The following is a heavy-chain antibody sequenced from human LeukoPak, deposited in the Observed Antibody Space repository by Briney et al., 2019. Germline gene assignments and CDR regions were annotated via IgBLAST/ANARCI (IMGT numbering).Heavy chain of an antibody. V-gene: IGHV4-59*11. Sequence: SETLSLTCTVSGGSISSHYWSWIRQPPGKGLEWIGYIYYSGSTNYNPSLKSRVTISVDTSKNQFSLKLSSVTAADTAVYYCARVHTGYSYGPDWFDPWGQGTLVTVSS. CDR2: IYYSGST. J-gene: IGHJ5*02. CDR1: GGSISSHY. CDR3: ARVHTGYSYGPDWFDP. D-gene: IGHD5-18*01.